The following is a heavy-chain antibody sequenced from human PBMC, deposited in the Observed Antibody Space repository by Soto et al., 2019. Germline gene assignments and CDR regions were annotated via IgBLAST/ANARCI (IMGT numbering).Heavy chain of an antibody. Sequence: GGSLRLSCAASGFTFSSYWMSWVRQAPGKGLEWVANIKQDGSEKYYVDSVKGRFTISRDNAKNSLYLQMNSLRAEDTAVYYGARGVRGMGAAVDYWGQGTLVTVSS. V-gene: IGHV3-7*03. CDR2: IKQDGSEK. CDR1: GFTFSSYW. D-gene: IGHD3-16*01. J-gene: IGHJ4*02. CDR3: ARGVRGMGAAVDY.